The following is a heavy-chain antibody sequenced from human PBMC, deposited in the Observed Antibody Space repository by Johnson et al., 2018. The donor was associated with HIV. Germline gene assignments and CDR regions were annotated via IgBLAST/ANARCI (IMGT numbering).Heavy chain of an antibody. CDR3: ARGTRERWLFDSLVSHSGSMRDAFDI. Sequence: QVQLVESGGGVVQPGRSLRLSCAASGFTFSSYGMHWVRQAPGKGLEWVAVIWYDGSNKYYADSVKGRFTISRDNSKNTLYLQMNSLRAEDTAVYYCARGTRERWLFDSLVSHSGSMRDAFDIWGQGTMVTVSS. V-gene: IGHV3-30*19. CDR2: IWYDGSNK. J-gene: IGHJ3*02. D-gene: IGHD2-15*01. CDR1: GFTFSSYG.